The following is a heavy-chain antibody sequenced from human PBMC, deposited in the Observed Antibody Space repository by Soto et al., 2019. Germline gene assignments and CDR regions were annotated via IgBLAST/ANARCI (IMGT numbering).Heavy chain of an antibody. CDR2: ISGSGGST. J-gene: IGHJ4*02. V-gene: IGHV3-23*01. CDR1: GFTFSSYA. D-gene: IGHD6-19*01. CDR3: AKDSGSGWYYFDY. Sequence: EVQLLESGGGLVQPRGSLRLSCAASGFTFSSYAMSWVRQAPGKGLEWVSAISGSGGSTYYADSVKGRFTISRDNSKNTLYLQMNSLRAEDTAVYYCAKDSGSGWYYFDYWGQGTLVTVSS.